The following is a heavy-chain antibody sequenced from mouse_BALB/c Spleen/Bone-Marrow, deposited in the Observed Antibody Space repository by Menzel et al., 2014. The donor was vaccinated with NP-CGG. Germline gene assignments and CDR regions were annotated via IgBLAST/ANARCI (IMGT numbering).Heavy chain of an antibody. D-gene: IGHD2-10*02. J-gene: IGHJ2*01. V-gene: IGHV5-17*02. CDR1: GFTFSSFG. CDR3: ARGEYGYDY. Sequence: EVKLVESGGGLVQPGGSRKLSCAASGFTFSSFGVHWVRQAPEKGLEWVAYISSGSSTIYYADTVKGRFTISRDNPKNTLFLQMTSLRSEDTAMYYCARGEYGYDYWGQGTTLTVSS. CDR2: ISSGSSTI.